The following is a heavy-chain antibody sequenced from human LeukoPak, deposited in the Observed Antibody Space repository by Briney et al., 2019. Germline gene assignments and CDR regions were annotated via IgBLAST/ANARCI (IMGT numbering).Heavy chain of an antibody. CDR3: AKDAWGSSPTTVIIDY. V-gene: IGHV3-23*01. CDR1: GFTFSSHA. J-gene: IGHJ4*02. CDR2: ISGNGGST. Sequence: GGSLRLSCAGSGFTFSSHAMSWVRQAPGKGLEWVSAISGNGGSTYDADSVKGRFTISRDNSKNTLYLQMNSLRAEDTAVYYCAKDAWGSSPTTVIIDYWGQGTLVTVSS. D-gene: IGHD4-17*01.